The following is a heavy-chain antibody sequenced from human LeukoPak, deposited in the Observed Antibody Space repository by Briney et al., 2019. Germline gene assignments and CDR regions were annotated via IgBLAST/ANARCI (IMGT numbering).Heavy chain of an antibody. CDR2: MKQDGSEK. CDR1: GFTFSSYW. CDR3: ARDKNAFWSGYSFDY. D-gene: IGHD3-3*01. V-gene: IGHV3-7*03. J-gene: IGHJ4*02. Sequence: GGSLRLSCAASGFTFSSYWMSWVRQAPGKGLEWVANMKQDGSEKYYVDFVKGRFTISRDNAKNSLFLQMNSLRAEDTAVYYCARDKNAFWSGYSFDYWGQGTLVTVSS.